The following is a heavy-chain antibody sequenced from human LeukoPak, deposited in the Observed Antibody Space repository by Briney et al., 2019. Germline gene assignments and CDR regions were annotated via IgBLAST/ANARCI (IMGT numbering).Heavy chain of an antibody. CDR3: AREGIAARGVDY. J-gene: IGHJ4*02. CDR1: GFTFSSYA. D-gene: IGHD6-6*01. V-gene: IGHV3-30-3*01. Sequence: PGGSLRLSCAASGFTFSSYAMHWVRQAPGKGLEWVAVISYDGSNKYYADSVKGRFTISRDNSKNTLYLQMNSLRAEDTAVYYCAREGIAARGVDYWGQGTPVTVSS. CDR2: ISYDGSNK.